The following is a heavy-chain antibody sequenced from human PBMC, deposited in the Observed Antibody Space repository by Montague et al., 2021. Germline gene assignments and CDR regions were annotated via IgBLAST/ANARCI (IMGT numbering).Heavy chain of an antibody. J-gene: IGHJ4*01. CDR2: IYYSGST. D-gene: IGHD7-27*01. V-gene: IGHV4-31*03. CDR3: ARGCLATGDFDY. Sequence: TLSLTCTVSGDSLSSVGYSWSWIRQHPGKGLEWIGYIYYSGSTYYNPSLKSRVTISVDTSKNHFSLRLTSVTAADTAVYYCARGCLATGDFDYWGHGTLVTVSS. CDR1: GDSLSSVGYS.